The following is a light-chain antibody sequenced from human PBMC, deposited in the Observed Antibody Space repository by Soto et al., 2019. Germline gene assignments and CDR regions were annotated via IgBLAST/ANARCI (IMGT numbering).Light chain of an antibody. CDR2: AAS. CDR1: QGISRW. Sequence: DIQMTQSPSSVSASVGDRVTITCRASQGISRWLAWYQQKPGKAPRLLIYAASSLQSGVPSRFSGSGFGTDFTLTISSLQPEDFATYYCQQSNSFPSFGGGTKVEIK. J-gene: IGKJ4*01. CDR3: QQSNSFPS. V-gene: IGKV1-12*02.